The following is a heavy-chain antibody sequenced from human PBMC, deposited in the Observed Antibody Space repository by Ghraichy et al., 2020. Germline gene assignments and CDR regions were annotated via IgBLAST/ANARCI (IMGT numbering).Heavy chain of an antibody. Sequence: SVKVSCKASGGTFSSYAISWVRQAPGQGLEWMGGIIPIFGTANYAQKFQGRVTITADESTSTAYMELSSLRSEDTAVYYCARGYDSSGYYYGHYFDYWGQGTLVTVSS. V-gene: IGHV1-69*13. J-gene: IGHJ4*02. CDR2: IIPIFGTA. CDR1: GGTFSSYA. D-gene: IGHD3-22*01. CDR3: ARGYDSSGYYYGHYFDY.